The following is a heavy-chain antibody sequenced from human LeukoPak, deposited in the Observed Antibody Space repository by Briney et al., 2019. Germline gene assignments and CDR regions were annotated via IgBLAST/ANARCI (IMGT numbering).Heavy chain of an antibody. V-gene: IGHV3-30*04. Sequence: GGSLRLSCAASGFTFSTYALHWVRQAPGKGLEWVAVILYDAYYADSVKGRFTVSRDNSKNMLYLQMNSLRAEDTAVYYCARGWIVELTRTFDIWGQGTMVTVSS. CDR1: GFTFSTYA. J-gene: IGHJ3*02. CDR3: ARGWIVELTRTFDI. CDR2: ILYDA. D-gene: IGHD2-2*03.